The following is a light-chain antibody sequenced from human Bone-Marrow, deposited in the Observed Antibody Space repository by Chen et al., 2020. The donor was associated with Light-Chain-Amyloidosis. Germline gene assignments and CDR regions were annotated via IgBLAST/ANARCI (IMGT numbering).Light chain of an antibody. V-gene: IGLV1-40*01. CDR2: GNN. Sequence: QSVLTQPPSVCGAPGQRVTISCTGNSSSIGEGYDVQGYQQLPGTAHKLLIYGNNNRPSGVPDRFSGYKSGTSASLAITGLQAEDEADYYCQSYDSSLSGSVFGGGNTVTVL. CDR3: QSYDSSLSGSV. J-gene: IGLJ3*02. CDR1: SSSIGEGYD.